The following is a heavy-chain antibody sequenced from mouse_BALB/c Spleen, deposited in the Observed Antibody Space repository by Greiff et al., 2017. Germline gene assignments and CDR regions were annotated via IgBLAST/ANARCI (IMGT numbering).Heavy chain of an antibody. CDR2: ISDGGSYT. CDR3: ARGALVAYYYAMDY. Sequence: EVQLVESGGGLVKPGGSLKLSCAASGFTFSDYYMYWVRQTPEKRLEWVATISDGGSYTYYPDSVKGRFTISRDNAKNNLYLQMSSLKSEDTAMYYCARGALVAYYYAMDYWGQGTSVTVSS. J-gene: IGHJ4*01. V-gene: IGHV5-4*02. D-gene: IGHD1-1*01. CDR1: GFTFSDYY.